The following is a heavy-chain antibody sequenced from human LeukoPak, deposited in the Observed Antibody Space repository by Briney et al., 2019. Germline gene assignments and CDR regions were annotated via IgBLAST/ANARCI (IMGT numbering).Heavy chain of an antibody. CDR3: ARVPGVYFDFSIGFGSGWFDP. J-gene: IGHJ5*02. V-gene: IGHV4-38-2*02. CDR2: ISPKGIT. D-gene: IGHD3-3*01. CDR1: GYPINIDYS. Sequence: SETLSLTCFVSGYPINIDYSWGWVRQSPGKGLEWIGVISPKGITYYNPSLRGRVSISPDTSKNQFSLRLSSMTATDTAMYYCARVPGVYFDFSIGFGSGWFDPWGQGILVTVSS.